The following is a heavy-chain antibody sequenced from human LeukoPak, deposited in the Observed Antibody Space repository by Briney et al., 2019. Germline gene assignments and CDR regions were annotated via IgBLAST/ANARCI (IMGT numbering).Heavy chain of an antibody. J-gene: IGHJ4*02. CDR2: IYYSGST. V-gene: IGHV4-39*01. CDR1: GASLSSSSYY. Sequence: SSETLSLTCTVAGASLSSSSYYWGWIRQPPGKGLEWIGSIYYSGSTYYNPSLKSRVTISVDTSKNQFSLKLSSVTAADTAVYYCARRGGYSGYDPFDYWGQGTLVTVSS. D-gene: IGHD5-12*01. CDR3: ARRGGYSGYDPFDY.